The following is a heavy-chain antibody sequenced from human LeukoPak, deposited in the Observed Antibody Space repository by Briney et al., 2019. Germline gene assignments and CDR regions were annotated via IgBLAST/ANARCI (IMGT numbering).Heavy chain of an antibody. CDR1: GGSISSSSYY. D-gene: IGHD6-19*01. J-gene: IGHJ3*02. CDR3: ARGYTSGWSPALDI. Sequence: SETLSLTCTVSGGSISSSSYYWGWIRQPPGKGLEWIGSIYYSGSTNYNPSLKNRVTFSVDTSKNQFSLNLSSVTAADTAVYYCARGYTSGWSPALDIWGQGTMVTVSS. V-gene: IGHV4-39*07. CDR2: IYYSGST.